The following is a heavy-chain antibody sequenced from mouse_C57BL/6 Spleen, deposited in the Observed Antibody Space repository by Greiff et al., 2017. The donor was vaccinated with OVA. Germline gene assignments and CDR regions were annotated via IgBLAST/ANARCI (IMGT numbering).Heavy chain of an antibody. Sequence: EVKLVESGGGLVQPGGSLSLSCAASGFTFTDYYMSWVRQPPGKALEWLGFIRNKANGYTTEYSASVKGRFTISRDNSQSILYLQMNALRAEDSATYYCARLALLLRGAMDDWGQGTSVTVSS. V-gene: IGHV7-3*01. CDR3: ARLALLLRGAMDD. J-gene: IGHJ4*01. CDR1: GFTFTDYY. CDR2: IRNKANGYTT. D-gene: IGHD1-1*01.